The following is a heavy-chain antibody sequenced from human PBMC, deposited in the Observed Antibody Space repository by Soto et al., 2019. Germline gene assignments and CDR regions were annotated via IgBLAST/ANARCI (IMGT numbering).Heavy chain of an antibody. V-gene: IGHV1-69*13. D-gene: IGHD2-15*01. CDR3: ARGSGGSSYYYYGMDV. J-gene: IGHJ6*02. CDR2: IIPIFGTA. CDR1: GGTFSSYA. Sequence: SVKVSCKASGGTFSSYAINWVRQAPGQGLEWMGGIIPIFGTANYAQKFQGRVTITADESTSTAYMELSSLRSEDTAVYYCARGSGGSSYYYYGMDVCGQGTTVTVSS.